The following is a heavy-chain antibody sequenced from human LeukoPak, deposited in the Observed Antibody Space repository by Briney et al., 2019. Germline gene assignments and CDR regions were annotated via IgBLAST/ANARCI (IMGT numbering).Heavy chain of an antibody. CDR2: IKQDGSEK. D-gene: IGHD3-16*02. J-gene: IGHJ4*02. Sequence: GGSLRLSCAASGFTFSSYWMSWVRQAPGKGLEWVANIKQDGSEKYYVDSVKGRFTISRDNPKNTVYLQMNSLRVEDTAIYYCAKDVRGGDRAIVPIDYWGQGTLVTVSS. V-gene: IGHV3-7*03. CDR3: AKDVRGGDRAIVPIDY. CDR1: GFTFSSYW.